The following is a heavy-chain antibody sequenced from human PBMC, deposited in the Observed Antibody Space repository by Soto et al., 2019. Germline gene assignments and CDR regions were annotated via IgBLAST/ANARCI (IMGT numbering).Heavy chain of an antibody. V-gene: IGHV3-21*01. D-gene: IGHD1-26*01. CDR3: AREDGLVGGTSAFDH. Sequence: RLSCASSGFTFSTYTMNWVRQAPGKGLEWVSSINGRSNYKYYTDSVKGRFTISRDNAKNSLYLQMNRLRAEDTAVYYCAREDGLVGGTSAFDHWGLGTLVTVSS. CDR1: GFTFSTYT. J-gene: IGHJ4*02. CDR2: INGRSNYK.